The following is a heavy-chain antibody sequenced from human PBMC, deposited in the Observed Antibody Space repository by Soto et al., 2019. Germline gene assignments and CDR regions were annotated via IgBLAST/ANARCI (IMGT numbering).Heavy chain of an antibody. CDR2: ISYIGST. Sequence: PSETLSLTCTVSGGSVSSGAYYWSWIRQHPGKGLEWIGYISYIGSTYYNPSLKSRVTISVDTSKNHFSLKLSSVTAADTAVYYCAAGGGLPRYYWGQGTLVTVSS. CDR3: AAGGGLPRYY. CDR1: GGSVSSGAYY. D-gene: IGHD5-12*01. J-gene: IGHJ4*02. V-gene: IGHV4-31*03.